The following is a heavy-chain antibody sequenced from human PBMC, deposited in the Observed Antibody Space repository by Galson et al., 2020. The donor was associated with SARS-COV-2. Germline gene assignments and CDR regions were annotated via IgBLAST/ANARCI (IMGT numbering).Heavy chain of an antibody. CDR2: FDPEDGET. Sequence: GESLKISCKVSGYTLTELSMHWVRQAPGKGLEWMGGFDPEDGETIYAQKFQGRVTMTEDTSTDTAYMELSSLRSEDTAVYYCATGPALTGSGWFGPWGQGTLVSVSS. V-gene: IGHV1-24*01. CDR1: GYTLTELS. CDR3: ATGPALTGSGWFGP. J-gene: IGHJ5*02. D-gene: IGHD3-10*01.